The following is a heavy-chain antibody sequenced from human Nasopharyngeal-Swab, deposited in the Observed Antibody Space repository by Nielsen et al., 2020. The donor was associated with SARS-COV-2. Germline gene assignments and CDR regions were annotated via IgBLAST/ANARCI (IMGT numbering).Heavy chain of an antibody. CDR3: ARDTSSSWYDEYYYYGMDV. J-gene: IGHJ6*02. V-gene: IGHV3-11*04. CDR1: GFTFSDYY. D-gene: IGHD6-13*01. Sequence: GGSLRLSCAASGFTFSDYYMSWIRQAPGKGLEWVSYISSSGSTIYYADSVKGRFTISRDNAKNSLYLQMNSLRAEDTAVYYCARDTSSSWYDEYYYYGMDVWGQGTTVTVSS. CDR2: ISSSGSTI.